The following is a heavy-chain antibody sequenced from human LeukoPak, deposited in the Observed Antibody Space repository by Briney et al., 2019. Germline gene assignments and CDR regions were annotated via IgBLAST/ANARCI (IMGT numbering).Heavy chain of an antibody. CDR1: GGSSSSYY. V-gene: IGHV4-59*01. J-gene: IGHJ3*02. D-gene: IGHD1-1*01. CDR3: ARDRRESTKPNDAFDI. CDR2: IYYSGST. Sequence: SETLSLTCSVSGGSSSSYYWIWIRQPPGQGLVGIGFIYYSGSTHYNPSRESRVTISIDTSKKQLSLKLTSVTAADTAVYYCARDRRESTKPNDAFDIWGQGTMVTVSS.